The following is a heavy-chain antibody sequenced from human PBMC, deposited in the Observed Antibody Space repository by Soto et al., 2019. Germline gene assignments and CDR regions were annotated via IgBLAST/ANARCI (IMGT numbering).Heavy chain of an antibody. CDR2: IIPIFGTA. CDR1: GGTFSSYA. V-gene: IGHV1-69*13. Sequence: SVKVSCKASGGTFSSYAISWVRQAPGQGLEWMGGIIPIFGTANYVQKFQGRVTITADESTSTAYMELSSLRSEDTAVYYCARDRQSSGWLDAFDIWGQGTMVTVSS. D-gene: IGHD6-19*01. CDR3: ARDRQSSGWLDAFDI. J-gene: IGHJ3*02.